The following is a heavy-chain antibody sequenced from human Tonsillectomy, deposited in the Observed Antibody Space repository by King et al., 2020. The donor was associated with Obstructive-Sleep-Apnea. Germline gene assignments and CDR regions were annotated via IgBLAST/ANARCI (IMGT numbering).Heavy chain of an antibody. CDR1: GGSISPYY. CDR2: IYYDGST. V-gene: IGHV4-59*12. CDR3: ARGMTSATYFHSSALDV. D-gene: IGHD6-25*01. Sequence: VPLQESGPGLVKPSETLSLTCTVSGGSISPYYWNWLRLSPGKGLEWIGYIYYDGSTNYNPSLKSRVTISIDSSRNHFSLKLTSVTATDTAVYYCARGMTSATYFHSSALDVWGQGSTVTVSS. J-gene: IGHJ6*02.